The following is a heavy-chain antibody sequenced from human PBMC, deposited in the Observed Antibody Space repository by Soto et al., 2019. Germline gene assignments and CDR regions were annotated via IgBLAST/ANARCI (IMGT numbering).Heavy chain of an antibody. Sequence: SETLSLTCAVQGGSFSGYYWSWVRQPPGKGLEWIGEISQSGRTNYNPSLKSRVTISLDTSKNQFSLKLSSLTAADTALYYCAREYFRARGGFDTWGLGTLVTV. CDR2: ISQSGRT. CDR3: AREYFRARGGFDT. J-gene: IGHJ3*02. CDR1: GGSFSGYY. D-gene: IGHD3-9*01. V-gene: IGHV4-34*01.